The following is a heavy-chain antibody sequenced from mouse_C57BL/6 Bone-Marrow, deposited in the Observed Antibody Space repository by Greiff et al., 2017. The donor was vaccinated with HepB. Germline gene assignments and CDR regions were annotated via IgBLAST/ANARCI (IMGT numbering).Heavy chain of an antibody. Sequence: VKLMESGAELVRPGTSVKVSCKASGYAFTNYLIEWVKQRPGQGLEWIGVINPGSGGTNYNEKFKGKATLTADKSSSTAYMQLSSLTSEDSAVYFCARGPGSTHWYFDVWGTGTTVTVSS. CDR1: GYAFTNYL. J-gene: IGHJ1*03. D-gene: IGHD1-1*01. CDR2: INPGSGGT. V-gene: IGHV1-54*01. CDR3: ARGPGSTHWYFDV.